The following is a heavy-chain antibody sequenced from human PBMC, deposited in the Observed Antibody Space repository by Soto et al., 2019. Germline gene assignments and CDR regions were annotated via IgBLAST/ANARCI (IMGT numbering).Heavy chain of an antibody. D-gene: IGHD3-9*01. Sequence: PSETLSLTCTVSGGSISSYYWSWIRQPPGKGLEWIGYIYYSGSTNYNPSLKSRVTISVDTSKNQFSLKLSSVTAADTAVYYCARLATYYDILTGYQPDYWGQGTLVTVSS. V-gene: IGHV4-59*12. J-gene: IGHJ4*02. CDR1: GGSISSYY. CDR2: IYYSGST. CDR3: ARLATYYDILTGYQPDY.